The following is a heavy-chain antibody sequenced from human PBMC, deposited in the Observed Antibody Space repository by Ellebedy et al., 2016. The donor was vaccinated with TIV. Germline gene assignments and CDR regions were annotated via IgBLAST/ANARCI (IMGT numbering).Heavy chain of an antibody. CDR1: GFSLRSYW. CDR2: IYQDGSDQ. V-gene: IGHV3-7*03. J-gene: IGHJ5*02. D-gene: IGHD4-17*01. Sequence: PGGSLRLSCAASGFSLRSYWMSWVRQAPGKGLEWVANIYQDGSDQNYVDSVKGRFTIARDNANNLLFLQMNSLRAEDTAVYYCARRGAYGDYAVQVNSWFDRWGQGTLVAVSS. CDR3: ARRGAYGDYAVQVNSWFDR.